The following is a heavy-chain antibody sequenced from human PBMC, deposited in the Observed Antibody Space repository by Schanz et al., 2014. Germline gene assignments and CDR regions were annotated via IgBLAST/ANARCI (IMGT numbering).Heavy chain of an antibody. V-gene: IGHV3-33*01. D-gene: IGHD3-3*01. Sequence: VRLVESGGGVVQPGRSLRLSCAASGFTFSRYGMHWVRQAPGKGLEWVAATRYDGNNKYYVDSVKGRFTISRDNSKNTLYLQMNSLRADDTAVYYCARDLLVSHYDFWSGNDYWGQGTLVTVSS. CDR3: ARDLLVSHYDFWSGNDY. J-gene: IGHJ4*02. CDR2: TRYDGNNK. CDR1: GFTFSRYG.